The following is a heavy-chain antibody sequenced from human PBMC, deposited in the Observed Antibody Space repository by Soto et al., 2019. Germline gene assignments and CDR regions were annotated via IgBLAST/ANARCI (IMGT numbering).Heavy chain of an antibody. J-gene: IGHJ6*02. D-gene: IGHD6-6*01. Sequence: ASVKVSCKASGGTFSSYAISWVRQAPGQGLEWMGGIIPILGIANYAQKFQGRVTITADKSTSTAYMELSSLRSEDTVVYYCARAVKFKLVSPSYSSSYYYYGMDVWGQGTTVTVSS. CDR2: IIPILGIA. V-gene: IGHV1-69*10. CDR3: ARAVKFKLVSPSYSSSYYYYGMDV. CDR1: GGTFSSYA.